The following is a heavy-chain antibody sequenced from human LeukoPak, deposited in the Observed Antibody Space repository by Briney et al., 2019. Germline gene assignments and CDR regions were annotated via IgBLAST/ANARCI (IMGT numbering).Heavy chain of an antibody. CDR3: ARSAAAGFSYYSYYLDV. J-gene: IGHJ6*03. CDR2: IGGSGGST. CDR1: GFTFSSYA. D-gene: IGHD6-13*01. Sequence: PGGSLRLSCAASGFTFSSYAMSWVRQAPGQGLEWVSAIGGSGGSTYYADSVKGRFAISRDNAKNTLYLQMNSLRAEDTAVYYCARSAAAGFSYYSYYLDVWGKGTTVTIFS. V-gene: IGHV3-23*01.